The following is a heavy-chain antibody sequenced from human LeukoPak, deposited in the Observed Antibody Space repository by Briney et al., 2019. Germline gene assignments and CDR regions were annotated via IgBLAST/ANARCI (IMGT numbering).Heavy chain of an antibody. Sequence: GGPLRLSCAASGFTFSSYGMHWVRSAPGQGLEWVAVIWYDGSNKYYAASVKGRFTISRDNSKNTLYLQMNSLRAEDTAVYYCAKAGPHLRPNYYYYMDVWGKGTTVTVSS. V-gene: IGHV3-33*06. J-gene: IGHJ6*03. CDR2: IWYDGSNK. CDR1: GFTFSSYG. CDR3: AKAGPHLRPNYYYYMDV. D-gene: IGHD4-17*01.